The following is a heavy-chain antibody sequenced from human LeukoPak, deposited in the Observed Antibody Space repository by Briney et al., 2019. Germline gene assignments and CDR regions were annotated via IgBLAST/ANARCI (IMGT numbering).Heavy chain of an antibody. Sequence: KPGGSLRLSCAASGFTFSSYALGWIRQAPGKGLEWVSSILNSSYIYYSDSVKGRFTISRDNTKNSLYLQMDSLRAEDTAVYYCARDWRDDYGGNPVGYWGQGTLVTVSS. D-gene: IGHD4-23*01. CDR2: ILNSSYI. J-gene: IGHJ4*02. CDR3: ARDWRDDYGGNPVGY. V-gene: IGHV3-21*04. CDR1: GFTFSSYA.